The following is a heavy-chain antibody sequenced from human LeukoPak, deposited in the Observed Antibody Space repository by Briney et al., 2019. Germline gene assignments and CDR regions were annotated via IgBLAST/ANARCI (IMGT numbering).Heavy chain of an antibody. CDR2: IWYDGSNK. Sequence: GGSLRLSCAASGFTFSSYGMHWVRQAPGKGLEWVAVIWYDGSNKYYADSVKGRFTISRDNSKNTLSLQMISLRAEDTAVYYCARGRARYGGNSGEDAFDIRGQGTMVTVSS. D-gene: IGHD4-23*01. CDR3: ARGRARYGGNSGEDAFDI. J-gene: IGHJ3*02. CDR1: GFTFSSYG. V-gene: IGHV3-33*01.